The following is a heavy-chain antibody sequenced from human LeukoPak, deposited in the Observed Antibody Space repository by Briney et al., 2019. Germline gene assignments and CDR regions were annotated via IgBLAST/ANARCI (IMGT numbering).Heavy chain of an antibody. Sequence: SETLSLTCAVSGGSISSGGYSWSWIRQPPGKGLEWIGYIYHSGSTYYNPSLKSRVTISVDRSKNQFSLKLSSVTAADTAVNYCARGDGSYYFDYWGQGTLVTVSS. CDR2: IYHSGST. CDR1: GGSISSGGYS. D-gene: IGHD1-26*01. V-gene: IGHV4-30-2*01. J-gene: IGHJ4*02. CDR3: ARGDGSYYFDY.